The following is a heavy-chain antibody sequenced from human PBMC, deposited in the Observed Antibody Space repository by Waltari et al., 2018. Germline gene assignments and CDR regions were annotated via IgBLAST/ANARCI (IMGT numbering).Heavy chain of an antibody. CDR1: GYTFTSYG. CDR2: ISAYNGNT. CDR3: ARDGYTSSTDVRPDY. Sequence: QVQVVQSGAEVKKPGASVKVSCTASGYTFTSYGITWVRQAPGQGLEWMGWISAYNGNTNFAQKLQGRVTMTTDTSTNTAYMDLRSLRSDDTAVYYCARDGYTSSTDVRPDYWGQGTLVTVSS. D-gene: IGHD6-6*01. V-gene: IGHV1-18*01. J-gene: IGHJ4*02.